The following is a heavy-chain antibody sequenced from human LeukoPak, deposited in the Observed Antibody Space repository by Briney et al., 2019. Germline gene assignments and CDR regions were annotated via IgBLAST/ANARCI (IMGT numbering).Heavy chain of an antibody. J-gene: IGHJ4*02. CDR1: GFTFSSYG. D-gene: IGHD6-13*01. CDR2: IRYDGTNK. CDR3: AKDRKQLFDY. V-gene: IGHV3-30*02. Sequence: GGSLRLSCAASGFTFSSYGMHWVRQAPGKGLEWVAFIRYDGTNKYYANSVKGRFTISRDNSKNTLYLQMNSLRAEDTAVYYCAKDRKQLFDYWGQGTLVTVSS.